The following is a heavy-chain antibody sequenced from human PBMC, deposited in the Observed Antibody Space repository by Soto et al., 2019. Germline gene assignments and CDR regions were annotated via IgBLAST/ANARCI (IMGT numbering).Heavy chain of an antibody. Sequence: QVQLVQSGAEVKKPGSSVKVSCQASGGIFSSNAISWVRQAPGQGLEWMGGILPIFDTTHYAQKFQGRVTITADESTSTAYMELSSLKSEDTALYYCATGGRAHSSAPRFYFEYWGQGTLVTVSS. CDR1: GGIFSSNA. D-gene: IGHD5-18*01. V-gene: IGHV1-69*01. J-gene: IGHJ4*02. CDR3: ATGGRAHSSAPRFYFEY. CDR2: ILPIFDTT.